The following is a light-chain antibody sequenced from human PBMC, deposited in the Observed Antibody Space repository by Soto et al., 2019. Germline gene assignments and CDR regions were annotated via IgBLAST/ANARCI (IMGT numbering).Light chain of an antibody. CDR3: QQLTDWPPQWK. V-gene: IGKV3-11*01. J-gene: IGKJ1*01. CDR2: DAS. CDR1: QSISSY. Sequence: EVVLTQSPYTLASPPVERATLSCSASQSISSYLAWYQQKPGQAPRLLIYDASSRATGIPARFSGSGSGTDFTLTISSLEPEDFAVYYCQQLTDWPPQWKFGQGTKVDIK.